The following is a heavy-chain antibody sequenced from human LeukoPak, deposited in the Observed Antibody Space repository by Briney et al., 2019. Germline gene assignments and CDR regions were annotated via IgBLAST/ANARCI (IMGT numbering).Heavy chain of an antibody. CDR3: ARGSDTAAGLY. J-gene: IGHJ4*02. CDR1: GGSFSGYY. Sequence: SETLSLTCAVYGGSFSGYYWSWIRQPPGKGLEWIGEINHSGSTNYNPSLKSRVSISVDSSKNQFSLKVSSVTAADTAVFYCARGSDTAAGLYWGQGTLVTVSS. CDR2: INHSGST. V-gene: IGHV4-34*01. D-gene: IGHD6-13*01.